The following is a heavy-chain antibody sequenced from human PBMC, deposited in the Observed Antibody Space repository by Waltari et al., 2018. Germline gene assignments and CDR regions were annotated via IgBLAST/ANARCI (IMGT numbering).Heavy chain of an antibody. J-gene: IGHJ5*02. CDR2: IYYSGRT. V-gene: IGHV4-59*08. CDR3: AKLAAYRFGP. CDR1: GDSISTDY. D-gene: IGHD2-15*01. Sequence: QVQLQESGPGLVQPSETLSLTCTVSGDSISTDYWSWIRQPPGKGLEYIGYIYYSGRTNYNPSLQSRVTISLDTSKSHFSLKLSSVTAADTAVYYCAKLAAYRFGPWGQGTLVTVSP.